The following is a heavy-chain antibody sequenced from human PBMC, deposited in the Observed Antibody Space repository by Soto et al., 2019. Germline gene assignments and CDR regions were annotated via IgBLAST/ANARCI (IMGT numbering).Heavy chain of an antibody. CDR3: ARGYCSSTSCLPLYYYYGMDV. Sequence: SETLSLTCAVYGGSFIGYYWSWIRQPPGKGLEWIGEINHSGSTNYNPSLKSRVTISVDTSKNQFSLKLSSVTAADTAVYYCARGYCSSTSCLPLYYYYGMDVWGQGTTVTVSS. J-gene: IGHJ6*02. CDR2: INHSGST. CDR1: GGSFIGYY. V-gene: IGHV4-34*01. D-gene: IGHD2-2*01.